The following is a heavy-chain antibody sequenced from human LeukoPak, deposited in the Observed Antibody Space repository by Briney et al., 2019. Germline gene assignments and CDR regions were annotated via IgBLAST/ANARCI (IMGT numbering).Heavy chain of an antibody. CDR1: GFTFSSYW. CDR2: IKQGGSEK. CDR3: ARSGIAAAGGDFDY. V-gene: IGHV3-7*03. Sequence: GGSLRLPCAASGFTFSSYWMSWVRQAPGKGLEWVANIKQGGSEKYYVDSVKGRFTISRDNAKNSLYLQMNSLRAEDTAVYYCARSGIAAAGGDFDYWGQGTLVTVSS. D-gene: IGHD6-13*01. J-gene: IGHJ4*02.